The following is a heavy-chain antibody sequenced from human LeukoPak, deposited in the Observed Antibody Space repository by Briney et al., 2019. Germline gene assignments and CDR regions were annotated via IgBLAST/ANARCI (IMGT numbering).Heavy chain of an antibody. D-gene: IGHD3-10*01. CDR3: AKLRNRELSY. CDR1: GFTFSSYA. J-gene: IGHJ4*02. Sequence: GGSLRLSCAASGFTFSSYAMSWVRQAPGKGLEWVSAISGSGGSAYYADSVKGRFTISRDNSKNTLYLQMSSLRAEDTAVYYCAKLRNRELSYWGQGTLVTVSS. V-gene: IGHV3-23*01. CDR2: ISGSGGSA.